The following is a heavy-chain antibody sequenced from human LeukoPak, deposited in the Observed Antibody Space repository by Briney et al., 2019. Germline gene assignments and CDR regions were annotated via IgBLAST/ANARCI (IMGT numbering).Heavy chain of an antibody. CDR3: AREDCSGTSCYAVFDAFDI. CDR1: GFTFSSYS. V-gene: IGHV3-21*01. CDR2: ISSSSSYI. Sequence: GGSLRLSCAASGFTFSSYSMNWVRQAPGKGLEWVSSISSSSSYIYYADSVKGRFTISRDNAKNSLYLQMNSLRAEDTAVYYCAREDCSGTSCYAVFDAFDIWGQGTMVTVSS. J-gene: IGHJ3*02. D-gene: IGHD2-2*01.